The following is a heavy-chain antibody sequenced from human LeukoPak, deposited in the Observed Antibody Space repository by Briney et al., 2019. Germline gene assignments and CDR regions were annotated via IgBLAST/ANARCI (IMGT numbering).Heavy chain of an antibody. D-gene: IGHD6-13*01. CDR2: IKQDGSEK. CDR3: ARTPSLAVAGTY. V-gene: IGHV3-7*05. CDR1: GFTFSSYW. Sequence: GGSLRLSCGASGFTFSSYWMSWVRQAPGKGLEWVANIKQDGSEKYYVDSVTGRFTISRDNAKNSLYLQINRLTAEDTAVYYCARTPSLAVAGTYWGQGTLVTVSS. J-gene: IGHJ4*02.